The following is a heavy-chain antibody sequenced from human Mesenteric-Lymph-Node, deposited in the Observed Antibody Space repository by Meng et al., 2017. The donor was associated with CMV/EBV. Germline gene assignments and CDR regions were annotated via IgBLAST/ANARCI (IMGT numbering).Heavy chain of an antibody. J-gene: IGHJ6*02. CDR1: GFTFSSIW. Sequence: LSLTCAASGFTFSSIWMGWVRQAPGKGLEWVANLNQDGSEKHYVDSVQGRFTISRDNAKNSLYLQMNSLRAEDTAVYYCARDLKMRSPRNYYYYGMDVWGQGTTVTVSS. CDR2: LNQDGSEK. CDR3: ARDLKMRSPRNYYYYGMDV. D-gene: IGHD1-26*01. V-gene: IGHV3-7*01.